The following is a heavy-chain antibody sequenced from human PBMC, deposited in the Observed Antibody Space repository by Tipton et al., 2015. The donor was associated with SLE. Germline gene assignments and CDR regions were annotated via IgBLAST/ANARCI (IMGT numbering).Heavy chain of an antibody. D-gene: IGHD3-16*01. Sequence: TLSLTCTVSGGSISSSSYYWGWIRQPPGKGLEWIGSIYYSGSTYYNPSLKSRVTISVDTSKNQFPLKLSSVTAADTAVYYCARWGVEAGGAFDIWGQGTMVTVTS. CDR3: ARWGVEAGGAFDI. CDR1: GGSISSSSYY. V-gene: IGHV4-39*01. CDR2: IYYSGST. J-gene: IGHJ3*02.